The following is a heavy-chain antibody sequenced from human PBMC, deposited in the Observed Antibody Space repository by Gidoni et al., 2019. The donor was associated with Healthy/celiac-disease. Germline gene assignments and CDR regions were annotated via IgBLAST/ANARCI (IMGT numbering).Heavy chain of an antibody. CDR3: AKDPGYYSGGSCYSFRYYGMDV. V-gene: IGHV3-9*01. CDR2: ISWNSGSI. D-gene: IGHD2-15*01. Sequence: EVQLVESGGGLVQPGRSLRLSCAASGFTFDDDAMHWVRQAPGKGLECVSGISWNSGSIGYADSVKGRFTISRDNAKNSLYLQMNSLRAEDTALYYCAKDPGYYSGGSCYSFRYYGMDVWGQGTTVTVSS. CDR1: GFTFDDDA. J-gene: IGHJ6*02.